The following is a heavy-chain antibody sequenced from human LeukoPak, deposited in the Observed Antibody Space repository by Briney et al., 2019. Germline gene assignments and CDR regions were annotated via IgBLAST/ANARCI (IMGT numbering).Heavy chain of an antibody. CDR2: INAGNGNT. CDR3: ARGLREIVEYYFDY. CDR1: GYTFTSYA. J-gene: IGHJ4*02. V-gene: IGHV1-3*01. D-gene: IGHD5-12*01. Sequence: ASVKVSCKASGYTFTSYAMHWVRQAPGQRLEWMGWINAGNGNTKYSQKFQGRVTITRDTSASTAYMEQSSLRSEDTAVYYCARGLREIVEYYFDYWGQGTLVTVSS.